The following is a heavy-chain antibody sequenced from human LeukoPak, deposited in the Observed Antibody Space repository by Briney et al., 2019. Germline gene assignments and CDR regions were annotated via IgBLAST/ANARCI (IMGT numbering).Heavy chain of an antibody. V-gene: IGHV3-48*01. CDR2: IGIDSGNT. J-gene: IGHJ4*02. CDR3: ARDHNYAFDN. Sequence: GGSLRLSCTSSGFPFIEYSMNWVRQAPGKGLEWISYIGIDSGNTKYADSVRGRFTISADKAKNSLYLQMNSLRVEDTAVYYCARDHNYAFDNWGQGTLVSVAS. CDR1: GFPFIEYS. D-gene: IGHD1-1*01.